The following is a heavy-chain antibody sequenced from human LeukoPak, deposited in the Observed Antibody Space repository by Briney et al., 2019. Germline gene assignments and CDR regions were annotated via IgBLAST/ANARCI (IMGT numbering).Heavy chain of an antibody. CDR1: GGTFSSYA. CDR3: ARLGYYGSGSYSYYFDY. J-gene: IGHJ4*02. Sequence: GASVKVSCKASGGTFSSYAISWVRQAPGQGLEWMGGIIPIFGTANYAQKFQGRVTITADGSTSTAYMELSSLRSEDTAVYYCARLGYYGSGSYSYYFDYWGQGTLVTVSS. CDR2: IIPIFGTA. V-gene: IGHV1-69*13. D-gene: IGHD3-10*01.